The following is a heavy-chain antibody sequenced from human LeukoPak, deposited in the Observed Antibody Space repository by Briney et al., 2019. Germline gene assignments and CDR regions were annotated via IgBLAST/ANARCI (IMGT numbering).Heavy chain of an antibody. Sequence: GSLRLSCAASGFTFSIYAMSWVRQAPGKGLEWVSAISGSGGSTYYADSVKGRFTISRDNSKNTLYLQMNSLRAEDTAVYYCAKEEELKWPAAVYSGDWGQGTLVTVSS. CDR1: GFTFSIYA. D-gene: IGHD1-26*01. J-gene: IGHJ4*02. CDR3: AKEEELKWPAAVYSGD. CDR2: ISGSGGST. V-gene: IGHV3-23*01.